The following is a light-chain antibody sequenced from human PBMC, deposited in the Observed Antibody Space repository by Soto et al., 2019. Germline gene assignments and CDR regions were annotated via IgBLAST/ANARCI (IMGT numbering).Light chain of an antibody. CDR3: LLSYSGARAGV. Sequence: QAVVTQEPSLTVSPGGTVTLTGGSSTGAVTSGHYPYWFQQKPGQAPRTLIYDTSNKHSWTPARFSGSLLGGKAALTLSGAQPEDEAEYYCLLSYSGARAGVFGGGTKVTVL. CDR1: TGAVTSGHY. CDR2: DTS. V-gene: IGLV7-46*01. J-gene: IGLJ3*02.